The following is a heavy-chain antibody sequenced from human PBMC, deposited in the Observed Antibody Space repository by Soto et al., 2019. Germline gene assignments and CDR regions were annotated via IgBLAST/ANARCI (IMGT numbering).Heavy chain of an antibody. J-gene: IGHJ5*01. CDR1: GFTFSNYA. V-gene: IGHV3-23*01. CDR2: ITSSGSST. Sequence: EVQLLESGGGLVQPGGSLRLSCAASGFTFSNYAMTWVRQSPGKGLEWVSIITSSGSSTHFADSVKGRFTISRDNSKNTLYLQMNTLRAEDTAVYYCAKGMDTILGWFDSWGQGTQVTVSS. D-gene: IGHD5-12*01. CDR3: AKGMDTILGWFDS.